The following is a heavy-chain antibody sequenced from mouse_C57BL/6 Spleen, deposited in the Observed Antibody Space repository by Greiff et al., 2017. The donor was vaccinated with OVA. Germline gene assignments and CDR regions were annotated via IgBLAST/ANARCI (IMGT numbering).Heavy chain of an antibody. D-gene: IGHD1-1*01. CDR2: ISSGGSYT. Sequence: EVKLMESGGDLVKPGGSLKLSCAASGFTFSSYGMSWVRQTPDQRLEWVATISSGGSYTYYPDSVKGRFTISREKAKNTLYLQMSILKSEDTAMYYWASPYYYGRPFDYWGQGTTLTVSS. CDR1: GFTFSSYG. V-gene: IGHV5-6*01. CDR3: ASPYYYGRPFDY. J-gene: IGHJ2*01.